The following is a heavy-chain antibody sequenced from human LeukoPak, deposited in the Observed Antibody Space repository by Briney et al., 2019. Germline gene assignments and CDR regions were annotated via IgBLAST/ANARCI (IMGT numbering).Heavy chain of an antibody. J-gene: IGHJ4*02. V-gene: IGHV4-4*07. Sequence: SETLSLTCTVSGGSISNFYWSWIRQPAGQALEWIGRIYTSGSTNYNPSLKSRVTMSVDTSKNQFSLKLSSVTAADTAVYYCXREXTGAGTARPFDYWGQGTLVTVSS. CDR3: XREXTGAGTARPFDY. D-gene: IGHD6-13*01. CDR2: IYTSGST. CDR1: GGSISNFY.